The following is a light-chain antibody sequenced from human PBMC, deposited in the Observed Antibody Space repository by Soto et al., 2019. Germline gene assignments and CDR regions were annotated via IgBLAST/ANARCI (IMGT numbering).Light chain of an antibody. CDR1: QSVSSN. V-gene: IGKV3-15*01. J-gene: IGKJ4*01. CDR3: KQYNNWPVT. CDR2: GAS. Sequence: EIVMTQSPATLSVSPGERATLSCRASQSVSSNLAWYQQKPGQAPRLLIYGASTRATGIPARFSGGGSGTEFTLTISSLQSEDFAVYYCKQYNNWPVTFGGGTKVDIK.